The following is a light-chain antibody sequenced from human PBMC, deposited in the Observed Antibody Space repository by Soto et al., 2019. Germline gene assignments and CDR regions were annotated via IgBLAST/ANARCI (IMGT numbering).Light chain of an antibody. V-gene: IGLV1-40*01. CDR1: SSNIGAGYD. CDR3: QSYDISLSGWV. Sequence: QSVLTQPPSVSGTPGQRVTISCTGSSSNIGAGYDVPWYQQLPGTAPKLLIYGNSNRPSGVPDRFSGSKSGTSASLAITGLRAEDEADYYCQSYDISLSGWVFDGGTKLTVL. J-gene: IGLJ3*02. CDR2: GNS.